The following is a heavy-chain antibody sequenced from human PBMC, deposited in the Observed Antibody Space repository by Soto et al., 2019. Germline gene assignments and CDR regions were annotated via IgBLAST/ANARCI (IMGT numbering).Heavy chain of an antibody. CDR3: ARGWGYDSNDYYYAY. Sequence: QVQLVQSGAAVLKPGSSVKVSCKASGGPFSRHAISWVRQAPGQGLEWMGGIIPIFGTANHAQKIQVRGTIIEDESTSTVYMELSSLRSEDTAMYYCARGWGYDSNDYYYAYWGQGTLVIVSS. J-gene: IGHJ4*02. V-gene: IGHV1-69*01. D-gene: IGHD3-22*01. CDR1: GGPFSRHA. CDR2: IIPIFGTA.